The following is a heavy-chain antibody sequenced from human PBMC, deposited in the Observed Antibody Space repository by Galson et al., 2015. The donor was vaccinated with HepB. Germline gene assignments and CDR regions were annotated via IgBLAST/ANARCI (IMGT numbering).Heavy chain of an antibody. CDR3: ARTPGIAVAGGLDY. J-gene: IGHJ4*02. D-gene: IGHD6-19*01. CDR2: IDWDDDK. V-gene: IGHV2-70*11. CDR1: GFSLSTSGMC. Sequence: PALVKPTQTLTLTCTFSGFSLSTSGMCVSWIRQPPGKALEWLARIDWDDDKYYSTSLKTRLTISKDTSKNQVVLTMTNMDPVDTATYYCARTPGIAVAGGLDYWGQGTLVTVSS.